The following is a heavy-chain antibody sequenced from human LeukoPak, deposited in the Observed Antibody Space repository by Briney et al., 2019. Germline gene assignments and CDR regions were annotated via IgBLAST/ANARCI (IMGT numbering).Heavy chain of an antibody. Sequence: GGSLRLSCAASGFSFASYEMNWVRQAPGKGLEWVSYISSSGNTIYYADSVKGRFIISRDNAKNSLYLQMNSLRAEDTAVYYCARVVHRDVWGQGTTVTVSS. CDR1: GFSFASYE. D-gene: IGHD3-10*01. CDR2: ISSSGNTI. V-gene: IGHV3-48*03. CDR3: ARVVHRDV. J-gene: IGHJ6*02.